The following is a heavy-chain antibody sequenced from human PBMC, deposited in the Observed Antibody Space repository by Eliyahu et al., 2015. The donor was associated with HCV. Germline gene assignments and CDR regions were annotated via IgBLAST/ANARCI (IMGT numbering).Heavy chain of an antibody. V-gene: IGHV1-2*02. CDR2: INARSGGT. D-gene: IGHD2-15*01. J-gene: IGHJ6*02. CDR1: GYTFTGYY. CDR3: ARGDCSASNCYFGLDV. Sequence: QVQLVQSGAEVKKPGASVRVSCKASGYTFTGYYMPWVRQAPGQGLEWMGWINARSGGTNYAQKFQGRVTMTRDTSISTAYMELTRLTPDDRAVYYCARGDCSASNCYFGLDVWGQGTTVTVSS.